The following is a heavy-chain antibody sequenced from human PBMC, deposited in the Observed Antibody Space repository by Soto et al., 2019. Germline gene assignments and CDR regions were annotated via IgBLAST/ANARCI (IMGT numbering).Heavy chain of an antibody. CDR1: GFTFSSYA. V-gene: IGHV3-30-3*01. J-gene: IGHJ6*02. CDR2: ISYDGSNK. CDR3: AREGSYCSGGSCYISRGMDV. Sequence: QVQLVESGGGVVQPGRSLRLSCAASGFTFSSYAMHWVRQAPGKGLEWVAVISYDGSNKYYADSVKGRFTNSRDKSKNTLYRQMSRLRAEDTAVYYCAREGSYCSGGSCYISRGMDVWGQGATVTVSS. D-gene: IGHD2-15*01.